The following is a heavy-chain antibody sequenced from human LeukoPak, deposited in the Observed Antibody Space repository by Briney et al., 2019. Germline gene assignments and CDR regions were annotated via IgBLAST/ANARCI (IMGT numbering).Heavy chain of an antibody. D-gene: IGHD2-2*01. J-gene: IGHJ6*03. CDR2: TIPIFGTA. CDR1: GGTFSSYA. Sequence: GASVKVSCKASGGTFSSYAISWVRQAPGQGLEWMGGTIPIFGTANYAQKFQGRVTITTDESTSTAYMELSSLRSEDTAVYYCARDEPVVVPAANLHYYYYMDVWGKGTTVTVSS. V-gene: IGHV1-69*05. CDR3: ARDEPVVVPAANLHYYYYMDV.